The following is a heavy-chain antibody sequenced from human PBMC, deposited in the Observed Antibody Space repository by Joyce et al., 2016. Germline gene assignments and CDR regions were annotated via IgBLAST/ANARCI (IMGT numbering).Heavy chain of an antibody. D-gene: IGHD6-19*01. J-gene: IGHJ4*02. CDR3: ASDSSGWGFCDY. Sequence: QVQLVQSGREVKKPGASVKVSCKASAYSFNSHAITWVRQAPGQGLEWMGRISTYRGEAHYAQSLQGRVTMTRDTSASTAFMELRSLRSDDTAVYYCASDSSGWGFCDYWGQGTLVTVSS. CDR2: ISTYRGEA. V-gene: IGHV1-18*04. CDR1: AYSFNSHA.